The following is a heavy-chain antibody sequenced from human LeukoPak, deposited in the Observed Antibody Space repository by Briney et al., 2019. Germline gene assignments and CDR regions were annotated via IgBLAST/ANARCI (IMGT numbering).Heavy chain of an antibody. CDR3: ARHHIGYSLSFDY. CDR1: GGTFSSYA. Sequence: GASVKVSCKASGGTFSSYAISWVRQAPGQGLEWMGGIIPIFGTANYAQKFQGRVTITTDESTSTAYMELSSLRSEDTAVYYCARHHIGYSLSFDYWGQGTLVTVSS. CDR2: IIPIFGTA. V-gene: IGHV1-69*05. D-gene: IGHD5-18*01. J-gene: IGHJ4*02.